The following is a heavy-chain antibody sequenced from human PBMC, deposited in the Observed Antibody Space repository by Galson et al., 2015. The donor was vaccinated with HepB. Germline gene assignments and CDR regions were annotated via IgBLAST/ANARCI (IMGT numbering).Heavy chain of an antibody. V-gene: IGHV3-64D*06. CDR3: VKDQYVDH. J-gene: IGHJ4*02. D-gene: IGHD2-8*01. CDR1: GFTFSGYV. CDR2: ISSNGGST. Sequence: SLRLSCAASGFTFSGYVMHWVRQAPGKGLQYVSSISSNGGSTYYADSVKGRFTISRDNSKNTLYLQMSSLRAEDTALYYCVKDQYVDHWGRGTLVTVSS.